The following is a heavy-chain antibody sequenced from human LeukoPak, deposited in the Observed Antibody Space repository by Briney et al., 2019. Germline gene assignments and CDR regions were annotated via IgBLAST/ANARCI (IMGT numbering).Heavy chain of an antibody. CDR2: INPNSGGT. V-gene: IGHV1-2*02. D-gene: IGHD4-17*01. J-gene: IGHJ4*02. CDR3: ATGRPSDFYDYGLGGRLLDY. CDR1: GYTFTTYY. Sequence: GASVKVSCKASGYTFTTYYMHWVRQAPGQGLEYMGWINPNSGGTNYAQNFQDRVTMTRDASISTAYMELSRLKSDDTAMYYCATGRPSDFYDYGLGGRLLDYWGQGTLVTVSS.